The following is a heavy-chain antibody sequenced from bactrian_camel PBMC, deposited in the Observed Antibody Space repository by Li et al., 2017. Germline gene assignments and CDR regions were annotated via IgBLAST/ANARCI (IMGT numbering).Heavy chain of an antibody. D-gene: IGHD1*01. CDR2: IDSDGAT. Sequence: HVQLVESGGGPVQAGGSLRLSCAASGFPATVYCMAWFRQAPGKEREGLASIDSDGATTYADSVKGRFIISIDNAVNTVYLQMNSLKSEDTDMYYCAAAKVWVKSRLEEDLFAYWGQGTQVTVS. CDR1: GFPATVYC. V-gene: IGHV3S53*01. CDR3: AAAKVWVKSRLEEDLFAY. J-gene: IGHJ4*01.